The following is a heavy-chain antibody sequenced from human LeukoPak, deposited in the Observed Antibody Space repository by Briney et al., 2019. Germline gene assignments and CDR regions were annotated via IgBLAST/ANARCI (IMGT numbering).Heavy chain of an antibody. CDR2: ISSGSKYI. V-gene: IGHV3-21*01. CDR1: GFSFSSYS. CDR3: ARALSYSFGSMDF. J-gene: IGHJ4*02. Sequence: GGSLRLSCAASGFSFSSYSMNWVRQAPGKGLEWVSSISSGSKYIYNADSLKGRFTISRDNAKNSLYLQMNSLRAEDTAVYYCARALSYSFGSMDFWGQGTLVIVSS. D-gene: IGHD5-18*01.